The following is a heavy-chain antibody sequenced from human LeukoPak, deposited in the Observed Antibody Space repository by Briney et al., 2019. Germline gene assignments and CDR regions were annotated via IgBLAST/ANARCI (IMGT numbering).Heavy chain of an antibody. Sequence: GGSLRLSCAASGLTVSSSHMTWIRQAPRRGLEWVSIIKSGSNTDYADSVKGRFAISRDNSKNTVYLQMNSLRIEDTAVYYCVNLPGGGQWGQGTLVTVSS. J-gene: IGHJ4*02. V-gene: IGHV3-66*02. D-gene: IGHD7-27*01. CDR2: IKSGSNT. CDR1: GLTVSSSH. CDR3: VNLPGGGQ.